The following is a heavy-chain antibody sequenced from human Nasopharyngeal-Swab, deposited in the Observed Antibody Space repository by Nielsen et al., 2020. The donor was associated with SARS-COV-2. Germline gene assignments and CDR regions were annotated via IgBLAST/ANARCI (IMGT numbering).Heavy chain of an antibody. CDR1: GFTFSDYY. V-gene: IGHV3-11*04. CDR2: FSSSGSTI. J-gene: IGHJ6*02. Sequence: GGSLRLSCAASGFTFSDYYMSWIRQAPGKGLEWVSYFSSSGSTIYYADPVKGRFTIPRDNAKNSLYLQMNSLRAEDTAVYYCANDLHFGVVIGGMDVWGQGTTVTVSS. D-gene: IGHD3-3*01. CDR3: ANDLHFGVVIGGMDV.